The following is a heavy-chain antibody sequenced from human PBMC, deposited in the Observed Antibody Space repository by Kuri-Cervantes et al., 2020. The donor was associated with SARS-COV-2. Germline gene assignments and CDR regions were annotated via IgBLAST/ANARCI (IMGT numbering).Heavy chain of an antibody. CDR2: INHSGST. CDR1: GGSFSGYY. J-gene: IGHJ4*02. Sequence: SETLSLTCAVYGGSFSGYYWSWIRQSPGKGLEWIGEINHSGSTNYNPPLKSRVTISLETSKNQFSLNLSSVTAADTAVYYCARGEWDVVLDWGQGILVTVSS. CDR3: ARGEWDVVLD. D-gene: IGHD1-26*01. V-gene: IGHV4-34*01.